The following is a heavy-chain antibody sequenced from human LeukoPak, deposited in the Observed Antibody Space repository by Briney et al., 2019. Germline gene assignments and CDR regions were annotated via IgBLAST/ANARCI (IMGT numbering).Heavy chain of an antibody. CDR1: GGSISSYY. J-gene: IGHJ5*02. Sequence: SETLSLTCTVSGGSISSYYWSWIRQPPGKGLEWIGYIYCSGSTNYNPSLKGRVTISINSSKNQFSLKLSSVTAADTAVYYCATLLGCTTGWFDPWGQGTLVTVSS. CDR2: IYCSGST. CDR3: ATLLGCTTGWFDP. V-gene: IGHV4-59*08. D-gene: IGHD1-26*01.